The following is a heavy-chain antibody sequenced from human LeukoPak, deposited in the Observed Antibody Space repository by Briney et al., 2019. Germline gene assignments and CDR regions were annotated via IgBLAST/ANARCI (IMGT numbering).Heavy chain of an antibody. D-gene: IGHD5-18*01. CDR1: GYTLTGYY. J-gene: IGHJ4*02. Sequence: ASVKVSCKASGYTLTGYYMHWVRQAPGQGLEWMGWINPNSGGTNYAQKFQGWVTMTRDTSISTAYVELSRLRSDDTAVYYCAREDSDREQLGDYWGQGTLVTVSS. V-gene: IGHV1-2*04. CDR2: INPNSGGT. CDR3: AREDSDREQLGDY.